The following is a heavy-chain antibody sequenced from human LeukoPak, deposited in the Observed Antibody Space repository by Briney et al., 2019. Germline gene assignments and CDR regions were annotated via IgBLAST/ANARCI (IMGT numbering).Heavy chain of an antibody. Sequence: ASVKVSCKASGYTFTGYYMHWVRQAPGQGLEWMGRINPNSGGTNYAQKFQGRVTMTRDTSISTAYMELSRLRSDDTAVYYCAILVRSSGYPWFDPWGQGTLVTVSS. CDR2: INPNSGGT. CDR3: AILVRSSGYPWFDP. D-gene: IGHD3-22*01. CDR1: GYTFTGYY. J-gene: IGHJ5*02. V-gene: IGHV1-2*06.